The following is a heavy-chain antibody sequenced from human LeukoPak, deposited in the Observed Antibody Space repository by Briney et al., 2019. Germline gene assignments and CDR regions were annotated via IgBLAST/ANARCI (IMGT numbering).Heavy chain of an antibody. J-gene: IGHJ6*03. CDR1: GGTFSSYA. CDR2: IIPIFGTA. V-gene: IGHV1-69*05. D-gene: IGHD5-24*01. Sequence: GASVKVSCKASGGTFSSYAISWVRQAPGQGLEWMGGIIPIFGTANYAQKFQGRVTMTRDMSTSTVYMELSSLRSEDTAVYYCARDERDGYNYYYYMDVWGKGTTVTVSS. CDR3: ARDERDGYNYYYYMDV.